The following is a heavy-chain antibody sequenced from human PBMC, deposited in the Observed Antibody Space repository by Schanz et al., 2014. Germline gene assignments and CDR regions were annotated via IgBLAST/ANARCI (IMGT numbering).Heavy chain of an antibody. D-gene: IGHD2-15*01. CDR3: AREAVALVADYFRDV. CDR2: IPSDGSKK. Sequence: QVQLVESGGGVVQPGRSLRLSCAASGFNFANHAIHWVRQGQGNGLQWVAVIPSDGSKKLYADSVKARFTISRDNSKNSVSLQLDSLRPEDTAVYYYAREAVALVADYFRDVWGKGTPVTVSS. V-gene: IGHV3-30*03. CDR1: GFNFANHA. J-gene: IGHJ6*03.